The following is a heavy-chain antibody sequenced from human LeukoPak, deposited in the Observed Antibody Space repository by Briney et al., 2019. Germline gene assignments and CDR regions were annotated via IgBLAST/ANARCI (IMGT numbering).Heavy chain of an antibody. D-gene: IGHD3-22*01. CDR1: GYTFTSYG. CDR2: ISPYNGNT. CDR3: ARVGYDRDFDS. J-gene: IGHJ4*02. V-gene: IGHV1-18*01. Sequence: ASVKVSCKASGYTFTSYGISWVRQAPGQGLEWMGWISPYNGNTNYAQNLQGRVTMTTDTSTSTAYMELKSLRSDDTAVYYCARVGYDRDFDSWGQGTLVTVSS.